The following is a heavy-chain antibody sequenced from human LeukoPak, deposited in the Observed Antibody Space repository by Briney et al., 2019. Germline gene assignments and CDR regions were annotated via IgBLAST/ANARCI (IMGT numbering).Heavy chain of an antibody. Sequence: SETLSLTCTVSGGSISSGSYYWSWIRQPAGKGLEWIGRIYTSGSTNYNPSLKSRVTISVDTSKNQFSLKLSSVTAADTAVYYCARGGSSGWYERPFDYWGQGTLVTVSS. CDR2: IYTSGST. J-gene: IGHJ4*02. V-gene: IGHV4-61*02. D-gene: IGHD6-19*01. CDR1: GGSISSGSYY. CDR3: ARGGSSGWYERPFDY.